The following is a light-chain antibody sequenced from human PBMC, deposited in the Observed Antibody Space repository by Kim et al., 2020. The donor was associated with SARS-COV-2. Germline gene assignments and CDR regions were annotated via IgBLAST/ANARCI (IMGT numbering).Light chain of an antibody. CDR3: QVWDSRSDHPV. CDR2: YDT. Sequence: SYELTQPPSVSVAPGKTARITCGGNNIGSKSVHWYQQKPGQAPLVVLYYDTDRPSGIPERFSGSNSGNTATLTISRVEAGDEADYYCQVWDSRSDHPVFGGGTQLTVL. J-gene: IGLJ3*02. CDR1: NIGSKS. V-gene: IGLV3-21*04.